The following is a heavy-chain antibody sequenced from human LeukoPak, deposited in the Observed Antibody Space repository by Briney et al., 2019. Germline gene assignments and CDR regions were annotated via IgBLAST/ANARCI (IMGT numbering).Heavy chain of an antibody. D-gene: IGHD3-22*01. CDR1: GFTSIAYA. V-gene: IGHV3-23*01. CDR2: ISGSGGST. CDR3: AKVDSRSLYYFDY. Sequence: GGSLRLSCVGSGFTSIAYALTWARQAPGKGLEWVSAISGSGGSTYYADSVKGRFTISRDNSKNTLYLQMNSLRAEDTAVYYCAKVDSRSLYYFDYWGQGTLVTVSS. J-gene: IGHJ4*02.